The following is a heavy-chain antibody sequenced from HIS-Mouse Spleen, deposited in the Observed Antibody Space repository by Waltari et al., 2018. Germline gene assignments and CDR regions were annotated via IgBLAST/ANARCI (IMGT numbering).Heavy chain of an antibody. V-gene: IGHV4-39*07. Sequence: QLQLQESGPGLVKPSETLSLTCTVSGGSISSSSYYWGWIRRPPGKGLGWIGSIYYSGSTYYTPSLKSRVTISVDTSKNQFSLKLSSVTAADTAVYYCAREIPYSSSWYDWYFDLWGRGTLVTVSS. D-gene: IGHD6-13*01. J-gene: IGHJ2*01. CDR3: AREIPYSSSWYDWYFDL. CDR1: GGSISSSSYY. CDR2: IYYSGST.